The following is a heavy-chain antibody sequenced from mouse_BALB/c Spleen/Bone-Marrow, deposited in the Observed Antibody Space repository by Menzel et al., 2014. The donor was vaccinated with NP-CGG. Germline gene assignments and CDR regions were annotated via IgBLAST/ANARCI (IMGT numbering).Heavy chain of an antibody. CDR2: IHYSGNT. CDR1: AYSITSGYG. D-gene: IGHD1-1*01. Sequence: EVQVVESGPDLVKPSQSVSLTCTVTAYSITSGYGWHWIRQFPGNRLEWMAYIHYSGNTDYNPSLKSRISITRDTSKNQFFLQLNSVTTEDTATYYCARETAIVADFDYWGQSTTLTVSS. CDR3: ARETAIVADFDY. V-gene: IGHV3-1*02. J-gene: IGHJ2*01.